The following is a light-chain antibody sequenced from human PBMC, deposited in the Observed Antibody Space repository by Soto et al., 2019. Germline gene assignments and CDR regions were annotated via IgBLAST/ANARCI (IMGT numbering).Light chain of an antibody. CDR2: GAS. Sequence: ETVMTQSPATLSVSPGERATLSCRASRSISSYLAWYQQKPGQAPRLLIYGASSRATGIPDRFSGSGSGTDFTLTISRLEAEDVAVYYCQQYCSSPRTFGGGTKVDI. CDR1: RSISSY. J-gene: IGKJ4*01. V-gene: IGKV3-20*01. CDR3: QQYCSSPRT.